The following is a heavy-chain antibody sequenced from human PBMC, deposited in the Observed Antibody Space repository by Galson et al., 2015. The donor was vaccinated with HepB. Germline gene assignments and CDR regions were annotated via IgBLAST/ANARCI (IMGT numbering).Heavy chain of an antibody. CDR2: IWFDGSHE. J-gene: IGHJ4*02. CDR1: GFTFSSYG. CDR3: ARPRSPYSGSYPLDY. Sequence: SLRLSCAATGFTFSSYGMHWVRQAPGKGLEWVAAIWFDGSHESYADSVEGRFTISRDNSKSTLFLRLNSLRAEDMATYYCARPRSPYSGSYPLDYWGQGTLVAVSS. V-gene: IGHV3-33*01. D-gene: IGHD1-26*01.